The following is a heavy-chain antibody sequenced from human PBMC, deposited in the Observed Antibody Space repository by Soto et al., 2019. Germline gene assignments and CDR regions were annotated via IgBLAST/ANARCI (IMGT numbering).Heavy chain of an antibody. D-gene: IGHD3-22*01. V-gene: IGHV4-61*01. CDR3: ARELIYYDSSGYHRGPFDY. Sequence: SETLSLTCTVSGGSVSSGSYYWSWIRQPPGKGLEWIGYIYYSGSTNYNPSLKSRVTISVDTSKNQFSLKLSSVTAADTAVYYCARELIYYDSSGYHRGPFDYWGQGTLVTVS. J-gene: IGHJ4*02. CDR2: IYYSGST. CDR1: GGSVSSGSYY.